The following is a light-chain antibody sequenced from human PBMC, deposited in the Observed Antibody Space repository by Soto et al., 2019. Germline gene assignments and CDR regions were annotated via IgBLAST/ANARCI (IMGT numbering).Light chain of an antibody. J-gene: IGLJ2*01. CDR1: SSNIGSNS. Sequence: QSVLTQPPSASGTPGQRVTISCFGSSSNIGSNSVNWYQQLPGTAPKLLIYSSTQRPSGVPDRFSGSKSGTSASLAISGLQSEDEAHYYCATWDDSLNGPEFGGGTQLTVL. CDR3: ATWDDSLNGPE. CDR2: SST. V-gene: IGLV1-44*01.